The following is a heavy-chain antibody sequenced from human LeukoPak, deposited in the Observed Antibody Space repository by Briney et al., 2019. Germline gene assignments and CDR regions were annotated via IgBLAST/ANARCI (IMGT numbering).Heavy chain of an antibody. Sequence: GGSLRLSCAASGFTFSSYAMSWVRQAPGKGLEWVSAISGSGGSTYYADSVKGRFTISRDNSKNTLYLQMNSLRAEDTAVYYCAKELTDHGSGSYLRGHHYFDYWGQGTLVTVSS. D-gene: IGHD3-10*01. CDR3: AKELTDHGSGSYLRGHHYFDY. CDR1: GFTFSSYA. J-gene: IGHJ4*02. CDR2: ISGSGGST. V-gene: IGHV3-23*01.